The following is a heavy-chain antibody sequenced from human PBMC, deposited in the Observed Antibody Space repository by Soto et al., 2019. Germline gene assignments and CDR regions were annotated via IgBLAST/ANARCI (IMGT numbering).Heavy chain of an antibody. D-gene: IGHD4-17*01. CDR3: ARKGWLGEYGDYGIDY. CDR2: IYYTGNT. CDR1: GGSISIRNYY. J-gene: IGHJ4*02. V-gene: IGHV4-39*01. Sequence: SETLSLTCTVSGGSISIRNYYWGWIRQPPGKGLEWIGIIYYTGNTYYNPSLKSRVTISSDTSKNQFSLKLTSVTATDTAVYFCARKGWLGEYGDYGIDYWGQGTLVTVSS.